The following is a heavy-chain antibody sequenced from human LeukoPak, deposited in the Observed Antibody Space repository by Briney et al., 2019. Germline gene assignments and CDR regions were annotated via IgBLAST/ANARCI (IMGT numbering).Heavy chain of an antibody. D-gene: IGHD6-25*01. CDR1: GGSISSYY. V-gene: IGHV4-59*08. CDR2: IYYSGST. CDR3: ARAGISSRSGWFDP. Sequence: PSGTLSLTCTVSGGSISSYYWSWIRQPPGKGPEWIGYIYYSGSTNYNPSLKSRVTISVDTSKNQFSLKLSSVTAADTAVYYCARAGISSRSGWFDPWGQGTLVTVSS. J-gene: IGHJ5*02.